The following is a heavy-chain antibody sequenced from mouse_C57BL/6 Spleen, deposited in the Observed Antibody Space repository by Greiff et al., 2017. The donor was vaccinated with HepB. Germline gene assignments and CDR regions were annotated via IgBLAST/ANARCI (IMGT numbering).Heavy chain of an antibody. CDR1: GYTFTVYE. D-gene: IGHD1-1*01. V-gene: IGHV1-15*01. J-gene: IGHJ2*01. Sequence: QVQLQQSGAELVRPGASVTLSCKASGYTFTVYEMHWVKQTPVHGLEWIGAIDPETGGTAYNQKFKGKAILTADKSSSTAYMELRSLTSEDSAVYYCTRALITTVVATGYFDYWGQGTTLTVSS. CDR2: IDPETGGT. CDR3: TRALITTVVATGYFDY.